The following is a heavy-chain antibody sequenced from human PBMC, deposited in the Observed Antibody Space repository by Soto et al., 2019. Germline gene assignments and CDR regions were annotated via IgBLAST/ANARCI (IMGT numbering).Heavy chain of an antibody. CDR1: GYTFTSYG. CDR2: ISAYNGNT. Sequence: GASVKVSCKASGYTFTSYGISWVRQAPGQGLEWMGWISAYNGNTNYAQKLQGRVTMTTDTSTSTAYMELRSLRSDDTAVYYCARGTIAARDYYYYGMNVWGQGTTVTVS. J-gene: IGHJ6*02. V-gene: IGHV1-18*04. D-gene: IGHD6-6*01. CDR3: ARGTIAARDYYYYGMNV.